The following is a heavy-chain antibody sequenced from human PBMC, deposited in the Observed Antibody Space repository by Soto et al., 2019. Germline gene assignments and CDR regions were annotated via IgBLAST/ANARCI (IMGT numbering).Heavy chain of an antibody. CDR3: ARFYYDSSGYLPSPYYYYYGMDV. CDR2: ISSSSSTI. J-gene: IGHJ6*02. V-gene: IGHV3-48*04. D-gene: IGHD3-22*01. CDR1: GFTFSSYS. Sequence: PGGSLRLSCAASGFTFSSYSINWVRQAPGKGLEWVSYISSSSSTIYYADSVKGRFTISRDNAKNSLYLQMNSLRAEDTAVYYCARFYYDSSGYLPSPYYYYYGMDVWGQGTTVTVSS.